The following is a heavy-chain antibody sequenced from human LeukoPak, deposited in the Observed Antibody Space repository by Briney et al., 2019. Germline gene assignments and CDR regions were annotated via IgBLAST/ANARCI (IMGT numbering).Heavy chain of an antibody. Sequence: PSETLSLTCTVSGGSISSGSYYWGWIRPPAGKGLEWIGRIYTSGSTNYNPSLKSRVTISVDTSKNQFSLKLSSVTAADTAVYYCARKGDVWGKGTTVTVSS. V-gene: IGHV4-61*02. CDR1: GGSISSGSYY. CDR3: ARKGDV. CDR2: IYTSGST. J-gene: IGHJ6*04.